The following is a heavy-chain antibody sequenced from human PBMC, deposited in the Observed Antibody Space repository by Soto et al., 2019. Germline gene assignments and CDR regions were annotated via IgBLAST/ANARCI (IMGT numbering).Heavy chain of an antibody. D-gene: IGHD3-10*01. V-gene: IGHV4-59*01. CDR3: ARDINNYYGSGSDAFDI. CDR2: IYYSGST. Sequence: PLEILSLTCTVSGGSISSYYWSWIRQPPGKGLEWIGYIYYSGSTNYNPSLKSRVTISVDTSKNQFSLKLSSVTAADTAVYYCARDINNYYGSGSDAFDIWGQGTMVTVSS. J-gene: IGHJ3*02. CDR1: GGSISSYY.